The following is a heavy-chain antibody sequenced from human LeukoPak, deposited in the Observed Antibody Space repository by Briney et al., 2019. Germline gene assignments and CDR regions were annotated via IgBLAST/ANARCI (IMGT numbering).Heavy chain of an antibody. CDR3: GRGEVGEFDH. CDR2: ISHAGDT. D-gene: IGHD1-26*01. V-gene: IGHV4-38-2*02. CDR1: GYSITRAYN. Sequence: SETLSLTCTVSGYSITRAYNWGWVRQSPGKGLEWTASISHAGDTYYNPSFKTRVTISADTSKNHFSLSLRSVTAPDTAVYFCGRGEVGEFDHWGQGTLVPVSS. J-gene: IGHJ4*02.